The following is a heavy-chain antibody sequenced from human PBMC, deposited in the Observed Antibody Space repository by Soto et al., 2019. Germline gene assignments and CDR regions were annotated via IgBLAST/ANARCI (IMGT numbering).Heavy chain of an antibody. V-gene: IGHV4-39*01. CDR2: IYYSGST. CDR3: ARLQYYYDSSGHLSWYYFDY. Sequence: TSETLSLTCTVAGGSISSSSYYWGWIRQPPGKGLEWIGSIYYSGSTYYNPSLKSRVTISVDTSKNQFSLKLSSVTAADTAAYYCARLQYYYDSSGHLSWYYFDYWGQGPLVTVSS. D-gene: IGHD3-22*01. CDR1: GGSISSSSYY. J-gene: IGHJ4*02.